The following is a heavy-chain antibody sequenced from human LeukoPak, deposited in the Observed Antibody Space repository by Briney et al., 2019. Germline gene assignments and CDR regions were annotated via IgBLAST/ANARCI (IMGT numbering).Heavy chain of an antibody. V-gene: IGHV4-39*07. Sequence: SETLSLTCTVSGGSISSSSYYWGWIRQPPGKGLEWIGSIYYSGSTYYNPSLKSRVTISVDTSKNQFSLKLSSVTAADTAVYYCARARDSSSCLDYWGQGILVTVSS. J-gene: IGHJ4*02. D-gene: IGHD6-13*01. CDR2: IYYSGST. CDR1: GGSISSSSYY. CDR3: ARARDSSSCLDY.